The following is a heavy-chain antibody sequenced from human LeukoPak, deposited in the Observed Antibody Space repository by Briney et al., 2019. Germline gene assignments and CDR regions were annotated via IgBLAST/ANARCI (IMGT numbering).Heavy chain of an antibody. CDR1: GFTFSSYA. D-gene: IGHD3-22*01. CDR2: ISGSGGST. Sequence: GGSLRLSCAASGFTFSSYAMSRVRQAPGKGLEWVSAISGSGGSTYYADSVKGRSTISRDNSRNTLYLQMNSLRAEDTAVYCCAKNLDSSGYYLFDYWGQGTLVTVSS. CDR3: AKNLDSSGYYLFDY. V-gene: IGHV3-23*01. J-gene: IGHJ4*02.